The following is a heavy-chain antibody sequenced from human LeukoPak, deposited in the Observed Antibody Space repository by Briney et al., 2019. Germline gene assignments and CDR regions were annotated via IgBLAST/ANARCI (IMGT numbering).Heavy chain of an antibody. J-gene: IGHJ4*02. CDR1: GFTFSSYA. CDR2: ISASDGST. CDR3: AKALFPIWGSPADY. D-gene: IGHD7-27*01. V-gene: IGHV3-23*01. Sequence: PGGSLRLSCATSGFTFSSYAMSWVRQAPGKALEWVSSISASDGSTYYADSVRGRFTISRDNSENTLYVEMNNLRAEDTAVYYCAKALFPIWGSPADYWGQGSLVTVSS.